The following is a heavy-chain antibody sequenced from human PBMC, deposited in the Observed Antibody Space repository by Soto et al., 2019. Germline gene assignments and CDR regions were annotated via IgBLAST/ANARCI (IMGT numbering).Heavy chain of an antibody. V-gene: IGHV3-30*18. J-gene: IGHJ3*02. D-gene: IGHD5-12*01. CDR1: GFTFSSYG. CDR2: ISYDGSNK. CDR3: AKDEADYSGYEPAFDI. Sequence: GGSLRLSCAASGFTFSSYGMHWVRQAPGKGLEWVAVISYDGSNKYYADSVKGRFTISRDNSKNTLYLQMNSLRAEDTAVYYCAKDEADYSGYEPAFDIWGQGTMVTVSS.